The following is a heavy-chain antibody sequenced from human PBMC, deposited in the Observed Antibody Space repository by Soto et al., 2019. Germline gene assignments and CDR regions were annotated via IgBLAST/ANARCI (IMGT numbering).Heavy chain of an antibody. V-gene: IGHV4-59*01. Sequence: SETVRKTAVVGESANSGGCCSCIRQPPGKGLEWIGYIYYRGSTNYNHSLKSRVTISVDTSKNQFSLKLSSVTAVDTAVYYCAGIDCSSTSWYPEIWGKRTTVTATS. CDR2: IYYRGST. D-gene: IGHD2-2*01. CDR3: AGIDCSSTSWYPEI. CDR1: ESANSGGC. J-gene: IGHJ6*01.